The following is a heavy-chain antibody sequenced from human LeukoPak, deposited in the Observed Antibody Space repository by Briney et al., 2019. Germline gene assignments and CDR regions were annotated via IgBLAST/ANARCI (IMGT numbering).Heavy chain of an antibody. CDR2: IIPIFGTA. J-gene: IGHJ4*02. D-gene: IGHD3-3*01. V-gene: IGHV1-69*13. CDR3: ASAPITIFGVAIPASYYFDY. CDR1: GGTFSSYA. Sequence: GASVKVSCKASGGTFSSYAISWVRQAPGQGLEWMGGIIPIFGTANYAQKFQGRVTITADESTSTAYMELSSLRPEDTAVYYCASAPITIFGVAIPASYYFDYWGQGTLVTVSS.